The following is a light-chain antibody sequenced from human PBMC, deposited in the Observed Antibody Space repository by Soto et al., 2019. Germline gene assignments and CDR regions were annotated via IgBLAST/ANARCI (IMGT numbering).Light chain of an antibody. V-gene: IGLV2-14*01. CDR3: SSYTNSGTLV. CDR2: EVS. J-gene: IGLJ2*01. Sequence: QSALTQPASVSGSPGQSITLSCTGTSSDIGAYDYVSWYQHHPGKAPKLIIYEVSNRPSGISNRFAGSKSGNTASLTISGLQADDEAYYYCSSYTNSGTLVFGGGTKLTVL. CDR1: SSDIGAYDY.